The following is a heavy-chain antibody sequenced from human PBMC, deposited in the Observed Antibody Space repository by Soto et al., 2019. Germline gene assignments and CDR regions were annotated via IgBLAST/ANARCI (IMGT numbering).Heavy chain of an antibody. Sequence: PSETLSLTCAVYGGSFSGYYWSWIRQPPGKGLEWIGEINHSGSTNYNPSLKSRVTISVDTSKNQFSLKLSSVTAADTAVYYCAREVVVAVSRFDYWGQGTLVTVSS. CDR1: GGSFSGYY. CDR3: AREVVVAVSRFDY. J-gene: IGHJ4*02. V-gene: IGHV4-34*01. CDR2: INHSGST. D-gene: IGHD2-15*01.